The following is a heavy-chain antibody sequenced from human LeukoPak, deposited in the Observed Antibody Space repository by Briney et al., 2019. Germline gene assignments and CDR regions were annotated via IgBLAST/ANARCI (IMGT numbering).Heavy chain of an antibody. V-gene: IGHV3-21*01. D-gene: IGHD3-16*02. Sequence: GGSLRLSCAASGFTFSSYSMNWVRQAPGKGLEWVSSISSSSSYIYYADSVKGRFTISRDNAKNSLYLQMNSLRAEDTAVHYCARDYGYVWGSYRDYYYYMDVWGKGTTVTVSS. CDR2: ISSSSSYI. CDR3: ARDYGYVWGSYRDYYYYMDV. CDR1: GFTFSSYS. J-gene: IGHJ6*03.